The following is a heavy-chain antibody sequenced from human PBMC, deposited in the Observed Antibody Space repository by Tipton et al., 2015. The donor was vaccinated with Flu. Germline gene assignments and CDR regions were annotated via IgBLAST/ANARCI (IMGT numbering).Heavy chain of an antibody. D-gene: IGHD3-22*01. J-gene: IGHJ3*02. CDR1: GYSFTSYW. Sequence: QLVQSGAEVKKPGESLKISCKGSGYSFTSYWIGWVRQMPGKGLEWMGIIYPGDSDTRYSPSFQGQVTISADKSISTAYLQWSSLKASDTAMYYCAMPNYYYDSSGYPDDAFDIWGQGTTVTVSS. V-gene: IGHV5-51*01. CDR2: IYPGDSDT. CDR3: AMPNYYYDSSGYPDDAFDI.